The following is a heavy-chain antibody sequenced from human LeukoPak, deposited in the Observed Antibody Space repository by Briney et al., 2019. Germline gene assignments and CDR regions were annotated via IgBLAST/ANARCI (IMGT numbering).Heavy chain of an antibody. CDR2: IYPGDSDT. D-gene: IGHD3-22*01. CDR3: ARLYYYDSSGYYAIPPDAFDI. V-gene: IGHV5-51*01. Sequence: GESLKISCKGSGYTFTTYWIGWVRQMPGKGLEWMGIIYPGDSDTRYSPSFQGQVTISADKSISTAYLQWSSLKASDTAMYYCARLYYYDSSGYYAIPPDAFDIWGQGTMVTVSS. CDR1: GYTFTTYW. J-gene: IGHJ3*02.